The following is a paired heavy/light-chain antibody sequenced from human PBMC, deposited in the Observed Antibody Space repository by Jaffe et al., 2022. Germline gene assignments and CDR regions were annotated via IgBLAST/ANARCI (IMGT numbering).Light chain of an antibody. Sequence: QSALTQPPSVSGSPGQSVTISCTGTSSDVGGYNRVSWYQQPPGTVPKLMIYDVSKRPSGVPHRFSGSKSGNTASLTISGLQAEDEANYYCSSYSSSSTSLFGGGTKLTVL. CDR1: SSDVGGYNR. J-gene: IGLJ2*01. V-gene: IGLV2-18*02. CDR2: DVS. CDR3: SSYSSSSTSL.
Heavy chain of an antibody. CDR2: IYASGST. D-gene: IGHD2-8*01. V-gene: IGHV4-61*02. J-gene: IGHJ4*02. Sequence: QVQLQESGPGLVKPSQTLSLTCTVSGDSISGDTYYWSWIRQPAGKGLEWIGHIYASGSTNYNPSLKSRVTISLDTSKNHFSLRLSSVTAADTAVYYCASQSPHNELIFSEPAEFPFWGQGAPVTVSS. CDR1: GDSISGDTYY. CDR3: ASQSPHNELIFSEPAEFPF.